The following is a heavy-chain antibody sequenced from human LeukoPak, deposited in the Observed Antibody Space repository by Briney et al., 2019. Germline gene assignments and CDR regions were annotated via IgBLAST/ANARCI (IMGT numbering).Heavy chain of an antibody. J-gene: IGHJ6*02. CDR3: AREIAAAGTVYYYYGMDV. CDR1: GYTFTSYY. Sequence: GASVKVSCKASGYTFTSYYMHWVRQAPGQGLEWMGIINPSGGSTSYAQKFQGRVTMTRGTSTSTVYMELSSLRSEDTAVYYCAREIAAAGTVYYYYGMDVWGQGTTVTVSS. V-gene: IGHV1-46*01. D-gene: IGHD6-13*01. CDR2: INPSGGST.